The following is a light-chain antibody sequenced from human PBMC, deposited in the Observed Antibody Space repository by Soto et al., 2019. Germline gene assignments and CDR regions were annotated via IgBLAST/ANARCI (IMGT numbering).Light chain of an antibody. CDR2: SAS. CDR3: QASYTTPLT. V-gene: IGKV1-39*01. J-gene: IGKJ5*01. CDR1: QSIGNY. Sequence: DIQMTQSPSSLSASIGDRVTVTCRSSQSIGNYLNWYQQKPGKAPSLLIHSASTLQNGVPSRFSGSGSGTEFTFTIRGLQPDDVATYYCQASYTTPLTFGQGTRLE.